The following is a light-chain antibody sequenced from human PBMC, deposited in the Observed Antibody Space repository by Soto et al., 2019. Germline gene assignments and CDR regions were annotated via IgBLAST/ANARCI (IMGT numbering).Light chain of an antibody. V-gene: IGLV2-8*01. CDR1: SSDVCGYNY. J-gene: IGLJ1*01. CDR2: EVN. Sequence: QSALTQPPSASGSPGQSVTISCTGTSSDVCGYNYVSWYQHHPGKAPKLMIFEVNKRPSGVPDRFSGSKFGNTASLTVSGLQAEDEADYYCNSYAGWIYVFGTGTKLTVL. CDR3: NSYAGWIYV.